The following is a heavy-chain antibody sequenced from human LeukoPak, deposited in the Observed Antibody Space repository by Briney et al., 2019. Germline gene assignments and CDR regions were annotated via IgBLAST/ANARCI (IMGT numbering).Heavy chain of an antibody. D-gene: IGHD3-22*01. CDR1: GGSISSYY. Sequence: SETLSLTCTVSGGSISSYYWSWIRQPAGKGLEWIGRIHTSGSTNYNPSLKSRVTMSVDTSKNQFSLKLSSVTAADTAVYYCARDRRYYYDSSGYSLKIYYYYYGMDVWGQGTTVTVSS. CDR2: IHTSGST. V-gene: IGHV4-4*07. CDR3: ARDRRYYYDSSGYSLKIYYYYYGMDV. J-gene: IGHJ6*02.